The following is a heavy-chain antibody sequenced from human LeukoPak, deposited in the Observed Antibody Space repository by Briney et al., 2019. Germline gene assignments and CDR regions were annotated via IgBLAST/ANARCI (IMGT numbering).Heavy chain of an antibody. CDR2: ISDSSLTT. Sequence: GGSLRLSCAASGFTFSSYVMGGGRQPPGEGLQWGSVISDSSLTTYHVRSVKGRFTLSRENYKKTLYLQMNNLRAEDKDIYYCAKTGLYSSSSRGYFDYWGQGNLVTVSS. J-gene: IGHJ4*02. CDR1: GFTFSSYV. V-gene: IGHV3-23*01. CDR3: AKTGLYSSSSRGYFDY. D-gene: IGHD6-6*01.